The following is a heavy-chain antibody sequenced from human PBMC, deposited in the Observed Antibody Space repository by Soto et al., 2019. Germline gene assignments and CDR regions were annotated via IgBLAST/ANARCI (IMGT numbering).Heavy chain of an antibody. V-gene: IGHV3-72*01. CDR3: ARTGIAASGTMYGMDV. CDR1: GFTFSDNY. CDR2: SRDKAQGYST. J-gene: IGHJ6*02. Sequence: GGSLRLSCTGSGFTFSDNYIDWVRQAPGKGLEWVGRSRDKAQGYSTIYAASVKGRFTTSRDESKSSVYLQMNSLKTEDTAIYYCARTGIAASGTMYGMDVWGQGTTVTVSS. D-gene: IGHD6-13*01.